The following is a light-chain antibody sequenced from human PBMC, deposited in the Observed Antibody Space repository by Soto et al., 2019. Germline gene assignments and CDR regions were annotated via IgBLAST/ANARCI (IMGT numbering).Light chain of an antibody. V-gene: IGKV1-5*03. J-gene: IGKJ2*03. CDR3: QQYNSYLYS. CDR1: QSINSW. CDR2: QAS. Sequence: DLQMTQSPSTLSASVGDRVTITCRASQSINSWLAWYQQKPGKAPKLLIYQASSLEIGVPSRFSGSGSGTEFTLTISSLQPDDFATYYCQQYNSYLYSFGQGTKLEIK.